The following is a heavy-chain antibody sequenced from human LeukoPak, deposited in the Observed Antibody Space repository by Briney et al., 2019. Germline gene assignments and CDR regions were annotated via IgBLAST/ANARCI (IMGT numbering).Heavy chain of an antibody. CDR1: GFTFTSSA. J-gene: IGHJ4*02. CDR2: IVVGSGNT. V-gene: IGHV1-58*01. Sequence: SVKVSCKASGFTFTSSAVQWVRQARGQRLEWIGWIVVGSGNTNYAQKFQERVTITRDMSTSTAYMELSSLRSEDTAVYYCAAEETRGPFDYGGQGPLVTVSP. D-gene: IGHD1-7*01. CDR3: AAEETRGPFDY.